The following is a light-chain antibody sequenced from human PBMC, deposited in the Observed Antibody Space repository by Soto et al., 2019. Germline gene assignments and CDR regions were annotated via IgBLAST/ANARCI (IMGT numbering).Light chain of an antibody. CDR2: AAS. CDR3: QMYKGPPQT. CDR1: QGISNY. Sequence: KQVTAPPESVCSAVGVGINSTYVVSQGISNYLAWYQQKPGKVPKLLIYAASTLHSGVPSRFSGSGSGTDFTLTISIFQPEALATYYCQMYKGPPQTFGPGTKVDIK. J-gene: IGKJ1*01. V-gene: IGKV1-27*01.